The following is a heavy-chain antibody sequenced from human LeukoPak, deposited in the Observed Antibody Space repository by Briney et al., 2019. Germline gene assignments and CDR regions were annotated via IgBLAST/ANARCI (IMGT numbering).Heavy chain of an antibody. Sequence: GESLKISCKGSGYRFTSYWIGWVRQMPGKGLEWMGIIYPGDSDTRYIPSCQGQVSISAEKSISTAYLQWSSLKASDTAMYYCARLYYDILTGYYKTPYYFDYWGQGTLVTVSS. D-gene: IGHD3-9*01. V-gene: IGHV5-51*01. J-gene: IGHJ4*02. CDR1: GYRFTSYW. CDR3: ARLYYDILTGYYKTPYYFDY. CDR2: IYPGDSDT.